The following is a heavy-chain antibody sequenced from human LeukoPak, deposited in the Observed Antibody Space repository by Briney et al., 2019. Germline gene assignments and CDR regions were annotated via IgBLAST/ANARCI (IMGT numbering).Heavy chain of an antibody. CDR1: GFTFSDYY. CDR3: ARVACEVAKSYYYYMDV. CDR2: ISSSGSTI. J-gene: IGHJ6*03. Sequence: GGSLRLSCAASGFTFSDYYMSWIRQAPGKGLEWVSYISSSGSTIYYADSVKGRFTISRDNAKNSLYLQMTSLRAEDTAVYYCARVACEVAKSYYYYMDVWGKGTTVTVSS. V-gene: IGHV3-11*01.